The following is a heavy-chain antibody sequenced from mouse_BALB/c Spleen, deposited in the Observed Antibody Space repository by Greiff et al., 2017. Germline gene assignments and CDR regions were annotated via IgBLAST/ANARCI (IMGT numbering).Heavy chain of an antibody. J-gene: IGHJ4*01. Sequence: EVKLQESGGGLVQPGGSRKLSCAASGFTFSSFGMHWVRQAPEKGLEWVAYISSGSSTIYYADTVKGRFTISRDNPKNTLFLQMTSLRSEDTAMYYCARWGGNYVYYYAMDYWGQGTSVTVSS. CDR2: ISSGSSTI. V-gene: IGHV5-17*02. D-gene: IGHD2-1*01. CDR1: GFTFSSFG. CDR3: ARWGGNYVYYYAMDY.